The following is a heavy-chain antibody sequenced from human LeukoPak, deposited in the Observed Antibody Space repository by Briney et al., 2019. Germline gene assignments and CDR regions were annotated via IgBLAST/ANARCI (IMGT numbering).Heavy chain of an antibody. CDR3: AKDPYGTRYFDY. V-gene: IGHV3-23*01. D-gene: IGHD2-2*01. CDR2: LSGSGYNT. CDR1: GFTFSSHA. Sequence: GGSLRLSCAASGFTFSSHAPSWVRQAPGKGLEWVSSLSGSGYNTYYADSVKGRFTISRDNSRNSVYLQMNSLRAEDTAVYYCAKDPYGTRYFDYWGQGTLVTVSS. J-gene: IGHJ4*02.